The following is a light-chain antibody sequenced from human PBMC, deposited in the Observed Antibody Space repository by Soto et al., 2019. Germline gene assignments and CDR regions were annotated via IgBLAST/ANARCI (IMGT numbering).Light chain of an antibody. CDR2: EVS. Sequence: QSALTQSPSASGSPGQSVTISCTGTSSDVGNYKYVSWYQQHSGKAPKLMIYEVSKRPSGVPDRFSGSKSGNTASLTVSGLQAEDEADYYCSSYAGSNNWVFGGGTKLPVL. J-gene: IGLJ3*02. CDR3: SSYAGSNNWV. CDR1: SSDVGNYKY. V-gene: IGLV2-8*01.